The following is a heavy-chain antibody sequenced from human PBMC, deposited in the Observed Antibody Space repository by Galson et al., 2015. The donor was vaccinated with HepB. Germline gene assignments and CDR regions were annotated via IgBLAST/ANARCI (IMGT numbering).Heavy chain of an antibody. J-gene: IGHJ4*02. D-gene: IGHD3-22*01. Sequence: SLRLSCAASGFTFSSYSMSWVRQAPGKGLEWVSSISGSSSYIYYADSVKGRFTISRDNAKNSLYLQMNSLRAEDTAVYYCARSLGASNHYYDSSGSDYWGQGTLVTVSS. CDR1: GFTFSSYS. CDR2: ISGSSSYI. V-gene: IGHV3-21*01. CDR3: ARSLGASNHYYDSSGSDY.